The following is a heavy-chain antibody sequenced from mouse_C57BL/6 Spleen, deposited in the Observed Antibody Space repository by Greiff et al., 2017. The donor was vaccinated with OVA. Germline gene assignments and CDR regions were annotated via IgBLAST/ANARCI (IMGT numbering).Heavy chain of an antibody. CDR3: ARASSGYDYFDY. D-gene: IGHD3-2*02. CDR1: GYTFTSYW. V-gene: IGHV1-61*01. J-gene: IGHJ2*01. CDR2: IYPSDSET. Sequence: VQLQQPGAELVRPGSSVKLSCKASGYTFTSYWMDWVKQRPGQGLEWIGNIYPSDSETHYNQKFKDKTTLTVDKSSSTAYMQLSSPTSEDSAVYYCARASSGYDYFDYWGQGTTLTVSS.